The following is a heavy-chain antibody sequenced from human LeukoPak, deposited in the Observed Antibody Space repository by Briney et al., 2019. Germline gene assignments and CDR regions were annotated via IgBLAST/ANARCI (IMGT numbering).Heavy chain of an antibody. CDR3: ASRTGTNWFDP. J-gene: IGHJ5*02. CDR2: IHHSGST. V-gene: IGHV4-38-2*02. CDR1: GYSISSGYY. Sequence: SETLSLTCTVSGYSISSGYYWGWIRQPPGKGLEWIGSIHHSGSTYYNPSLKSRVTISVDTSKNQFSLKLSSVTAADTAVYYCASRTGTNWFDPWGQGTLVTVSS. D-gene: IGHD1-7*01.